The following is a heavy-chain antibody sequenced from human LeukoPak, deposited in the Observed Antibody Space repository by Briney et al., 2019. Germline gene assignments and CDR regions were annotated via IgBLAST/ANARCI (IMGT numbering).Heavy chain of an antibody. Sequence: GGSLRLSCAASGFTFSSYGMHWVRQAPGKGLEWVAVIWYDGSNKYYADSVKGRFTISRDNSKNTLYLQMNSLRAEDTAVYYCARDDGSGSYFAVFWGQGTLVTASS. J-gene: IGHJ4*02. CDR1: GFTFSSYG. CDR2: IWYDGSNK. D-gene: IGHD3-10*01. CDR3: ARDDGSGSYFAVF. V-gene: IGHV3-33*01.